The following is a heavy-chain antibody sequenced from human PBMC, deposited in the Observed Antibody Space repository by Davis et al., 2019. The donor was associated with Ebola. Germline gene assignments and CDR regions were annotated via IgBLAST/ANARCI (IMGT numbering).Heavy chain of an antibody. V-gene: IGHV3-11*01. Sequence: PGGSLRLPCAASGFTFRDYYMSCSRQAPGNGLEWLSYISGSSGTIYYADSVKGRFTISRDNAKNSLYLQMNSLRAEDTAVYYCARETSMVEDWGQGTLVTVSS. CDR3: ARETSMVED. CDR2: ISGSSGTI. CDR1: GFTFRDYY. J-gene: IGHJ4*02. D-gene: IGHD5-18*01.